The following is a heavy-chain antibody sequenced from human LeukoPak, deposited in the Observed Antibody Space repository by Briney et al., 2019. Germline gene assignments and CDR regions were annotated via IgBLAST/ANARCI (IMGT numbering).Heavy chain of an antibody. Sequence: SETLSLTCAVYGGSFRGYNWSWIRHPPGKGLEWIGEINHSGSTNYNPSLKSRVTISVDTSKNQISLKLSSVTAADTAVYYCARHDDYVWGSYRRAVLDYWGQGTLVIVSS. CDR1: GGSFRGYN. D-gene: IGHD3-16*02. CDR3: ARHDDYVWGSYRRAVLDY. J-gene: IGHJ4*02. V-gene: IGHV4-34*01. CDR2: INHSGST.